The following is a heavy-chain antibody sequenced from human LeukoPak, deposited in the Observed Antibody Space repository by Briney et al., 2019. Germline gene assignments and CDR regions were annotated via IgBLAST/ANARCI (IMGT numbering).Heavy chain of an antibody. CDR2: IYPGVSDT. D-gene: IGHD2-15*01. J-gene: IGHJ5*02. V-gene: IGHV5-51*01. CDR1: GYSFTSYW. CDR3: ARVVVVSATLKDWFDP. Sequence: GESLKISCKGSGYSFTSYWIGWVRQMPGKGLEWMGIIYPGVSDTRYSPSFQGQVTISADKSISTAYLQWSSLKASDTAMYYCARVVVVSATLKDWFDPWGQGTLVTVSS.